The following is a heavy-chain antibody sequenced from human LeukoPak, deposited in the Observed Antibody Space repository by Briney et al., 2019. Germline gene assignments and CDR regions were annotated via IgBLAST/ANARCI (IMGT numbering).Heavy chain of an antibody. CDR1: GFIFDDYA. V-gene: IGHV3-9*01. J-gene: IGHJ4*02. D-gene: IGHD3-9*01. CDR2: ISWNSGSI. Sequence: PGGSLRLSCAASGFIFDDYAMHWVRQAPGKGLEWVSGISWNSGSIGYGDSVKGRFTISRDNAKKSLYLQMNSLRAEDTAVYYCAREDHELVTFDYWGQGTLSPSPQ. CDR3: AREDHELVTFDY.